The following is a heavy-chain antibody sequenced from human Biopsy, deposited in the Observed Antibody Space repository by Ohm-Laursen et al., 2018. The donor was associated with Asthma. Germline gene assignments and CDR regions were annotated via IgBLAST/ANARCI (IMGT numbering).Heavy chain of an antibody. D-gene: IGHD5-12*01. J-gene: IGHJ6*02. CDR3: ARGYSGSDRIVYYYSGLEV. V-gene: IGHV1-69*01. Sequence: SSVKVSCKASGYPFTDYYVHWVRQAPGQGLEWMGGLIPVLGTPDHAQMFEGRVTITADESTSTAYMELSSLSPEDTAVYYCARGYSGSDRIVYYYSGLEVWGQGTTVTVSS. CDR2: LIPVLGTP. CDR1: GYPFTDYY.